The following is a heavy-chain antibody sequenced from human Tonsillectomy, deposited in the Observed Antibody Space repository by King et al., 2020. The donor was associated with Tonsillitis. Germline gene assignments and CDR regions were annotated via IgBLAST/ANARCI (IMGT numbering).Heavy chain of an antibody. D-gene: IGHD1-20*01. J-gene: IGHJ4*02. CDR3: ARGRNWNDRKYYFDY. V-gene: IGHV1-69*01. CDR2: IIPIFGTA. CDR1: GGTFSSYA. Sequence: VQLVESGAEVQKPGSSVKVSCKASGGTFSSYAISWVRQAPGQGLEWMGGIIPIFGTANYAQKFQGRVTITADESTSTAYMELSSLRSEDTAVYYCARGRNWNDRKYYFDYWGQGTLVTVSS.